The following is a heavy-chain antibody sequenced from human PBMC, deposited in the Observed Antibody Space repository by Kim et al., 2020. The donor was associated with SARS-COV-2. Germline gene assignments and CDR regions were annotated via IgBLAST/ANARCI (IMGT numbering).Heavy chain of an antibody. J-gene: IGHJ6*02. CDR1: GFIFSAYG. CDR2: IWHDGSQK. V-gene: IGHV3-33*08. Sequence: GGSLRLSCAASGFIFSAYGIHWVRQAPGKGLEWVAIIWHDGSQKYYGDSVKGRFTISRDNPKNTVYLEMNTPRAEDTAVYYCARDPRLGYFGWGSYYYGMDVWGQGTTVTVSS. D-gene: IGHD3-10*01. CDR3: ARDPRLGYFGWGSYYYGMDV.